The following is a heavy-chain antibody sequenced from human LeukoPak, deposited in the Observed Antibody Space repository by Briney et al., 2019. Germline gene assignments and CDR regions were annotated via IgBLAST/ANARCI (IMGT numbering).Heavy chain of an antibody. J-gene: IGHJ3*02. D-gene: IGHD1-14*01. CDR2: IYTSGST. V-gene: IGHV4-61*02. CDR3: ARDSPEAFDI. Sequence: PSETLSLTCTVSSGSISSGSYYWSWIRQPAGKGLEWIGRIYTSGSTNYNPSLKSRVTISVDTSKNQFSLKLSSVTAADTAVYYCARDSPEAFDIWGQGTMVTVSS. CDR1: SGSISSGSYY.